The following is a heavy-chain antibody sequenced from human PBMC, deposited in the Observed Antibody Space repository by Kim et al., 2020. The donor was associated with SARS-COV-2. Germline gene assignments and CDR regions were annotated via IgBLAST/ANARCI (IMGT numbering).Heavy chain of an antibody. J-gene: IGHJ6*02. Sequence: SETLSLTCGVYGGSFSGYYWSWIRQPPGKGLEWIGEINHSGSTNYNPSLKSRVTISVDTSKKQFSVKLSSVTAADTAVYYCARTMVRGVILRAISGGYYYGMDVWGQGTTVIVSS. CDR1: GGSFSGYY. CDR2: INHSGST. D-gene: IGHD3-10*01. CDR3: ARTMVRGVILRAISGGYYYGMDV. V-gene: IGHV4-34*01.